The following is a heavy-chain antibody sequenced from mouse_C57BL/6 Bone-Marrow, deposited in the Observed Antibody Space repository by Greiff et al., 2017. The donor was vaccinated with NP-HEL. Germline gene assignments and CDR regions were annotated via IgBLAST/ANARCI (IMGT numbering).Heavy chain of an antibody. Sequence: QVQLQQSGAELVKPGASVKISCKASGYAFSSYWMNWVKQRPGKGLEWIGQIYPGDGDTNYNGKFKGKATLTADKSSSTAYMQLSSLTSEDSAVYFCARAPSSYCSNYAPFAYWGQGTLVTVSA. CDR2: IYPGDGDT. CDR1: GYAFSSYW. J-gene: IGHJ3*01. V-gene: IGHV1-80*01. D-gene: IGHD2-5*01. CDR3: ARAPSSYCSNYAPFAY.